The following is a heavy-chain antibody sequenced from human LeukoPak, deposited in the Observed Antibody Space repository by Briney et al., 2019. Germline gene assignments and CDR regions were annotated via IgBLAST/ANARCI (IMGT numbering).Heavy chain of an antibody. Sequence: GASVTVSCTASGYTFTSYYMHWVRQAPGQGLEWMGVINPSGGSTSYAQKFQGRVTMTRDMSTSTDYLELSSLRSEDTAVYYCARASYYYYMDVWGKGTTVTVSS. V-gene: IGHV1-46*01. CDR2: INPSGGST. J-gene: IGHJ6*03. CDR3: ARASYYYYMDV. CDR1: GYTFTSYY.